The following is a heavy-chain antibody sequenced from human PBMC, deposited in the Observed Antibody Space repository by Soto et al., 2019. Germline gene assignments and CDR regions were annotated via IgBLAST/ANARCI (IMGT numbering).Heavy chain of an antibody. D-gene: IGHD2-2*03. J-gene: IGHJ6*02. CDR2: MYSSENT. CDR3: ARLNGYCISTNCHGYYGMDV. CDR1: GGFVSSRSYS. V-gene: IGHV4-39*01. Sequence: SETLSLTRTVSGGFVSSRSYSWGWIRQPPGKGLEWIGTMYSSENTYYNPSLLSRVTISVDTSKNEFSLRLSSVTSADTAVYYCARLNGYCISTNCHGYYGMDVWGQGTTVT.